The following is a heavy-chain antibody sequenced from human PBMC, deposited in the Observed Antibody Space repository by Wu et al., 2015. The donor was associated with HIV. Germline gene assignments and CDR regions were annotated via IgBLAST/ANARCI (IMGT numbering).Heavy chain of an antibody. D-gene: IGHD6-6*01. J-gene: IGHJ6*03. CDR3: ARVVGYFYYMDV. V-gene: IGHV1-18*01. Sequence: QVQLVQSGTEVKKPGSSVKVSCKASGGTFGSYTINWVRQAPGQGLEWMGWISAYDGETHYAQNFQGRVTMTTDTSTSTVYMELRRLRSDDTALYFCARVVGYFYYMDVWGKGTTVIVSS. CDR2: ISAYDGET. CDR1: GGTFGSYT.